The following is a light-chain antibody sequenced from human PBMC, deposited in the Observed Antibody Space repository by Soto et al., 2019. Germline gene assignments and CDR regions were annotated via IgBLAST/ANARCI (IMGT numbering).Light chain of an antibody. Sequence: QSVLTQPASVSGSPGQSITISCTGTSSDVGVYNYVSWYQQHPGKAPKLVIYDVTNRPSGVSDRFSGSKSGNTASLTISGLQAEDEADYYCSLYTSSITLIFGGGTKVTVL. V-gene: IGLV2-14*01. J-gene: IGLJ2*01. CDR3: SLYTSSITLI. CDR1: SSDVGVYNY. CDR2: DVT.